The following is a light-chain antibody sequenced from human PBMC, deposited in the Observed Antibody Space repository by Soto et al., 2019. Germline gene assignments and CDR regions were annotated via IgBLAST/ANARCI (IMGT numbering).Light chain of an antibody. CDR2: AAS. Sequence: EIQMTQSQSSVSASVGDRVTITCRASQGITNWLAWYQQKPGKAPKLLIYAASGLPSGVPSRFSGSGSGTDFTLTISSLQPEDFATYYCQQANSFPLTFVGGTKEDI. J-gene: IGKJ4*01. CDR3: QQANSFPLT. V-gene: IGKV1-12*01. CDR1: QGITNW.